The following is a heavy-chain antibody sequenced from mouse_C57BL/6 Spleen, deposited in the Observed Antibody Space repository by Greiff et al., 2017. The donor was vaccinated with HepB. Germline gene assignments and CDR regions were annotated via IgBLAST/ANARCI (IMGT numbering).Heavy chain of an antibody. V-gene: IGHV1-55*01. Sequence: VQLQQSGAELVKPGASVKMSCKASGYTFTSYWITWVKQRPGQGLEWIGDIYPGSGSTNYNEKFKSKATLTVDTSSSTAYMQLSSLTSEDSAVYYCARRRNYYYGSDYWGQGTTLTVSS. D-gene: IGHD1-1*01. CDR3: ARRRNYYYGSDY. CDR2: IYPGSGST. J-gene: IGHJ2*01. CDR1: GYTFTSYW.